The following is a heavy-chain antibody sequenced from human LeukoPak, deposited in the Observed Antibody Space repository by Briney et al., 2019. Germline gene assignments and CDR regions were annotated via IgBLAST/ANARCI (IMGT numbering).Heavy chain of an antibody. CDR1: GFTFSNYG. Sequence: GGSLRLSCAASGFTFSNYGMHWVCQAPGKGLEWVAFIRYDGSNKYYADSVKGRFTISRDNSKNTLYLQMNSLRAEDTAVYYCAKGERFDFNYYYYMDVWGKGTTVTVSS. V-gene: IGHV3-30*02. CDR2: IRYDGSNK. J-gene: IGHJ6*03. CDR3: AKGERFDFNYYYYMDV. D-gene: IGHD3-3*01.